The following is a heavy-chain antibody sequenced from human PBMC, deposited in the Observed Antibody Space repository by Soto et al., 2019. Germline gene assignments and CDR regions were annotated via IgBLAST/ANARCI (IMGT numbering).Heavy chain of an antibody. D-gene: IGHD3-10*01. Sequence: SDTLYLTCTVSGGSISSYYWSWIRQPPGKGLEWIGYIYYSGSTNYNPSLKSRVTISVDTSKNQFSLKLSSVTAADTAVYYCAREINHHLWFGSRTGDYYFDYWGQGTLVTVSS. CDR1: GGSISSYY. CDR3: AREINHHLWFGSRTGDYYFDY. CDR2: IYYSGST. J-gene: IGHJ4*02. V-gene: IGHV4-59*01.